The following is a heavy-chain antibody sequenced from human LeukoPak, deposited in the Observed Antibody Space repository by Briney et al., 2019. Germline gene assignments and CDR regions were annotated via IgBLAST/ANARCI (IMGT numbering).Heavy chain of an antibody. Sequence: GGSLRLSCAASGFPFSRYAMIWVRQSPGKGLEWVSAISGGNGNTYYAYYADSVRGRFTISRDSSKNTLYLQMNSLRAEDTAVYYCAKFYDILTGYFDYWGQGTLVTVSS. V-gene: IGHV3-23*01. CDR1: GFPFSRYA. D-gene: IGHD3-9*01. CDR3: AKFYDILTGYFDY. CDR2: ISGGNGNTYYA. J-gene: IGHJ4*02.